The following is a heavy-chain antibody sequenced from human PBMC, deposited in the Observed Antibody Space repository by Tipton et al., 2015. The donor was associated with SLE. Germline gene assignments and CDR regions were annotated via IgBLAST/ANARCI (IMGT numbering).Heavy chain of an antibody. CDR2: IYYSGST. D-gene: IGHD6-19*01. J-gene: IGHJ6*03. CDR3: ARRGQWRNYYYYMDV. CDR1: GGSISSHY. Sequence: TLSLTCTVSGGSISSHYWSWIRQPPGKGLEWIGYIYYSGSTNYNPSFQSRVTIAVDTSKNQFSLKLSSVTAADTAVYYCARRGQWRNYYYYMDVWGKGTTVTVSS. V-gene: IGHV4-59*08.